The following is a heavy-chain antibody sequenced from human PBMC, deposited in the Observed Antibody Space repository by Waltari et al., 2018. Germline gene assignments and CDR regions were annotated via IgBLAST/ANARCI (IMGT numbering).Heavy chain of an antibody. V-gene: IGHV4-4*07. CDR1: GGSISSYY. J-gene: IGHJ6*03. Sequence: QVQLQESGPGLVKPSETLSLTCTVPGGSISSYYWSWIRQPAGKGLEWIGRIYTSGSTNYNPSLKSRVTMSVDTSKNQFSLKLSSVTAADTAVYYCARDRSGYDYNYYYYYMDVWGKGTTVTVSS. CDR3: ARDRSGYDYNYYYYYMDV. CDR2: IYTSGST. D-gene: IGHD5-12*01.